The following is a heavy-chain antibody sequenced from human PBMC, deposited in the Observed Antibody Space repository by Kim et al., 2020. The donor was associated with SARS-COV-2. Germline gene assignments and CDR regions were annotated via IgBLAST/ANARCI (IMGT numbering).Heavy chain of an antibody. CDR1: GFTFSSYA. J-gene: IGHJ6*01. V-gene: IGHV3-23*01. CDR3: SKVDVMGDYIYYYYYGM. CDR2: ISGGGVNK. Sequence: GGSLRLSCAASGFTFSSYAMRWVRQAPGKGLEWVSVISGGGVNKFYADSARGRFTISSDNSKNTLFLQMNSMRDENTALSYCSKVDVMGDYIYYYYYGM. D-gene: IGHD4-17*01.